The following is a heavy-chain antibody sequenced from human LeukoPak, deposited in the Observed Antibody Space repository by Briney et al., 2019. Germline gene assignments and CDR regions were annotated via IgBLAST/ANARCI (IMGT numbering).Heavy chain of an antibody. CDR1: GGPISSYY. V-gene: IGHV4-59*01. CDR2: IYYSGST. D-gene: IGHD6-6*01. CDR3: AREGGIAARSDAFDI. J-gene: IGHJ3*02. Sequence: SETLSLTCTDSGGPISSYYWSWIRQPPGKGLEWIGYIYYSGSTNYNPSLKSRVTISVDTSKNQFSLKLSSVTAADTAVYYCAREGGIAARSDAFDIWGQGTMVTVSS.